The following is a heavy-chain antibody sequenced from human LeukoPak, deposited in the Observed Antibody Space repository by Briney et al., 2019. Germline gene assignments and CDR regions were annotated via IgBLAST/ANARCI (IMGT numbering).Heavy chain of an antibody. V-gene: IGHV1-8*01. CDR1: GYTFTSYD. J-gene: IGHJ3*02. D-gene: IGHD2-2*01. CDR2: MNPNSGNT. Sequence: ASLKVSCKASGYTFTSYDINWVRHAPGQGLEWMGWMNPNSGNTGYAQKFQGRVTMTRNTSISTAYMELSSLRSEDTAVYYCAGGRARSSDAFDIWGQGTMVTVSS. CDR3: AGGRARSSDAFDI.